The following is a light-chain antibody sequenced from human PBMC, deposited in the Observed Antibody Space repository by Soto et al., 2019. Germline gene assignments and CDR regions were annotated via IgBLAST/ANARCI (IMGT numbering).Light chain of an antibody. CDR1: SSDVGDYNY. V-gene: IGLV2-14*01. J-gene: IGLJ1*01. Sequence: QSVLTQPASVSGSPGQSITVSCTGTSSDVGDYNYVSWYQQRPGKAPKLMIFDVSNRPSGVSNRFSGSKSSNTASLTISGLQAEDEADYYCSSYTSSSLYVFGTGTKLTVL. CDR3: SSYTSSSLYV. CDR2: DVS.